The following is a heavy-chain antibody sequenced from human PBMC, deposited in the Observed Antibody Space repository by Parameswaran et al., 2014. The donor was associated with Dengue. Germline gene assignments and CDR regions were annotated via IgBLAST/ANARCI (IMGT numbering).Heavy chain of an antibody. D-gene: IGHD3-10*01. J-gene: IGHJ3*02. CDR2: IYYSGHT. V-gene: IGHV4-59*01. CDR3: ARGRQGSGSFYYDAFDM. Sequence: VRQAPGKGLEWVGYIYYSGHTFYNPSLKSRVTISLGTSKNQLYLRLSSVAAADTAVYYCARGRQGSGSFYYDAFDMWGQGTTVTVSS.